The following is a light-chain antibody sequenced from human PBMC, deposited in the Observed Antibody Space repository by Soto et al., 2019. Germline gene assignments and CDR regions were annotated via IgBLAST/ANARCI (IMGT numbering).Light chain of an antibody. J-gene: IGKJ2*01. CDR2: GAS. V-gene: IGKV3-15*01. CDR1: HSVASN. CDR3: QQYHNWPPQYT. Sequence: EIVMTQSPASLSVSPGDGATLSCRASHSVASNVAWYQQKPGQGPRLLIHGASTRAVGVPASFSGSGSGTDFTLTISNLQSEDFAVYYCQQYHNWPPQYTFGQGTKLQIK.